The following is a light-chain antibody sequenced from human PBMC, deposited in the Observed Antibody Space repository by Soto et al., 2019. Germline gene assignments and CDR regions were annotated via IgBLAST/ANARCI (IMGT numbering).Light chain of an antibody. CDR1: QNIFSS. CDR2: AAS. V-gene: IGKV1-5*01. Sequence: GDRVAITCRAGQNIFSSLNWYQQKPGKAPKLLIYAASSLQSGVPSRFSGSGSETDFTLTISSLQPDDFATYYCQQYNSYSITFGQGTRLEI. CDR3: QQYNSYSIT. J-gene: IGKJ5*01.